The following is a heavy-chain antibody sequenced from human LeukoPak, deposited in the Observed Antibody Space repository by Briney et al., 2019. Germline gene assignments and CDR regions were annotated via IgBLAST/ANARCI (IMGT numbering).Heavy chain of an antibody. CDR2: INPSAGNT. CDR3: ARERPSGFNFDY. V-gene: IGHV1-46*01. Sequence: ASVKVSCKASGYTFTTYYIHWVRQTPGQGLEWMGIINPSAGNTGYAQKFQGRVTMTRDTSTSTVYMELTSLRSEDTAVYYCARERPSGFNFDYWGQGALVTVSS. CDR1: GYTFTTYY. J-gene: IGHJ4*02. D-gene: IGHD5-24*01.